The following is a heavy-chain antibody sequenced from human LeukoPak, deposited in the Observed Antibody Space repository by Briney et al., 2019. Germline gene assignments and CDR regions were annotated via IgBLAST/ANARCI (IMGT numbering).Heavy chain of an antibody. V-gene: IGHV4-39*01. Sequence: SETLSLTCTVSGGSLSSSSYYWGWIRQPPGKGLEWIGNIHYSGSTYYNPSLKSRVTISVDTSKNQFSLKLSSVTAADTAVYYCARHQGYRGASSLDYWGQGTLVTVSS. J-gene: IGHJ4*02. D-gene: IGHD6-13*01. CDR3: ARHQGYRGASSLDY. CDR1: GGSLSSSSYY. CDR2: IHYSGST.